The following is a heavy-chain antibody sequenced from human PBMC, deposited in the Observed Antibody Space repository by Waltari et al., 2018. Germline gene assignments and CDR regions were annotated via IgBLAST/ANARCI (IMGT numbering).Heavy chain of an antibody. CDR1: GFTFSDAW. J-gene: IGHJ4*02. D-gene: IGHD3-10*01. CDR3: TTEGWGDGSGTND. Sequence: EVRLVESGGGLIKPGGSLRLSCAASGFTFSDAWMNWVRQATGKGLEWVGRIRSKKDRGTIEYAAPVNGRSTISRDDSRNTLYLQINNLKIEDTAVDYCTTEGWGDGSGTNDWGLGTLVTVSS. CDR2: IRSKKDRGTI. V-gene: IGHV3-15*01.